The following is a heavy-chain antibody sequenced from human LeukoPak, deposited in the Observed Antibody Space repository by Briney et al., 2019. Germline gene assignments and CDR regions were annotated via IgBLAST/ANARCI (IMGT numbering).Heavy chain of an antibody. Sequence: SETLSLTCTVSGGSISSSSYYWGWIRQPPGKGLEWIGSIYYSGSTYYNPSLKSRATISVDTSKNQFSLKLSSVTAADTAVYYCARPSLTTVTTKALDAFDIWGQGTMVTVSS. D-gene: IGHD4-17*01. CDR1: GGSISSSSYY. CDR3: ARPSLTTVTTKALDAFDI. CDR2: IYYSGST. J-gene: IGHJ3*02. V-gene: IGHV4-39*01.